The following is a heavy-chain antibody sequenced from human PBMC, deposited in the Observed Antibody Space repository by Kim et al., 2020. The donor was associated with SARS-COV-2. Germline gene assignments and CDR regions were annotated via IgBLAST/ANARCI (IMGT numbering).Heavy chain of an antibody. D-gene: IGHD2-21*02. J-gene: IGHJ6*02. Sequence: ASVKVSCKASGYTFTSYGISWVRQAPGQGLEWMGWISAYNGNTNYAQKLQGRVTMTTDTSTSTAYMELRSLRSDDTAVYYCAISNWNRGNSPYYYYGMDVWGQGTTVTVSS. CDR3: AISNWNRGNSPYYYYGMDV. CDR2: ISAYNGNT. V-gene: IGHV1-18*04. CDR1: GYTFTSYG.